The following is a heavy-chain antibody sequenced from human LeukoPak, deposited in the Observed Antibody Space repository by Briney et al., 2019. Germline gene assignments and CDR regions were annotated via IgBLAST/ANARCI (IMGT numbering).Heavy chain of an antibody. CDR3: ARALYGDYGNFDY. D-gene: IGHD4-17*01. CDR2: IYSGGST. V-gene: IGHV3-53*01. CDR1: GFTVSSNY. Sequence: PGGSLRLSCAASGFTVSSNYMSWVRQAPGKGLEWVSVIYSGGSTYYADSVKGRFTISRDNSKNTLYLQMNSLRAEDTAVYYCARALYGDYGNFDYWGQGTLVTVSS. J-gene: IGHJ4*02.